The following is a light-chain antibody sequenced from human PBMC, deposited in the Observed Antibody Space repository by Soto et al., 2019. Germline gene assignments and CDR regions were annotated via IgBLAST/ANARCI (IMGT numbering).Light chain of an antibody. CDR3: QQYDNLTLT. CDR1: QDISNY. Sequence: DIQMTRSPSSLSASVGYIFTITWQASQDISNYLNWYQQKPGKAPKLLIYDASNLETGVPSRFSGSGYGTDSTLTISSMQPEDIATDYCQQYDNLTLTFGGGTKVDI. CDR2: DAS. J-gene: IGKJ4*01. V-gene: IGKV1-33*01.